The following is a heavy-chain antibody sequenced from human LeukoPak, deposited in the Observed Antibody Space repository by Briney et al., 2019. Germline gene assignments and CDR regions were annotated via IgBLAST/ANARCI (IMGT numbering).Heavy chain of an antibody. V-gene: IGHV4-39*01. J-gene: IGHJ4*02. CDR3: ARHSITMIIVAWGYFDY. CDR1: GGSISSSRYY. D-gene: IGHD3-22*01. CDR2: IYYTGST. Sequence: SETLSLTCTDSGGSISSSRYYWRWIRQPPGTGLEWIGSIYYTGSTFYNPSLKSRVTISIDTSKNQFSLKLSSVTAADTAVYYCARHSITMIIVAWGYFDYWGQGTLVTVSS.